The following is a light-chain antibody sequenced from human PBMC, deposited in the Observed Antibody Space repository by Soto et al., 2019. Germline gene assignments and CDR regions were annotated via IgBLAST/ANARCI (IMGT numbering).Light chain of an antibody. Sequence: QSVLTQAASVSGSPGQSITISCTGTSSDIGAYNYVSWYRQHPGKAPQLLIYDVNNRPSGVSHRFSGSKSGNTASLTISGLQSEDEAEYFCTPYTGSTTLAVFAPGPKVNVL. CDR2: DVN. V-gene: IGLV2-14*03. CDR1: SSDIGAYNY. CDR3: TPYTGSTTLAV. J-gene: IGLJ1*01.